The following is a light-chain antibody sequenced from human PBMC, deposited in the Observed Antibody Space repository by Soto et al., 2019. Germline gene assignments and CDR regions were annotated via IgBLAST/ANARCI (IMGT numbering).Light chain of an antibody. J-gene: IGKJ2*01. CDR3: QQYGSSPRYT. CDR2: GAS. Sequence: EIVLTQSPGTLSLSPGERATLSCRASQSVSSSYLAWYQQKPGQAPRLLIYGASSRATGIPDRFSGSGSGTDFTLTISRLEPEDFAVYYSQQYGSSPRYTFGQGTKQEIK. CDR1: QSVSSSY. V-gene: IGKV3-20*01.